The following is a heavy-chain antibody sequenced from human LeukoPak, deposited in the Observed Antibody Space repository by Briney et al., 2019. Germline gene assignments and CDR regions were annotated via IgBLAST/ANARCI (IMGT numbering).Heavy chain of an antibody. CDR3: ARGGGLDV. J-gene: IGHJ6*02. D-gene: IGHD3-16*01. CDR1: GFTFSNYA. CDR2: INHNGNVN. Sequence: PGGSLGLSCAASGFTFSNYAMTWARQAPGKGLEWVASINHNGNVNYYVDSVKGRFTISRDNAKNSLYLQMSNLRAEDTAVYFCARGGGLDVWGQGATVTVSS. V-gene: IGHV3-7*03.